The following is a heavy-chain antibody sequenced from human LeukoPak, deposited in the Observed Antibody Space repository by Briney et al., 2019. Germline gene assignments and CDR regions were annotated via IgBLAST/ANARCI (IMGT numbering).Heavy chain of an antibody. CDR3: ARASYAANDY. J-gene: IGHJ4*02. D-gene: IGHD2/OR15-2a*01. Sequence: ASVKVSCKASGYTFTSYDINWVRQAPGQGLEGMGWMNPNSGNTVYAQKFQGRVTITRNTSISTAYMELSSLRSEDTAVYYCARASYAANDYWGQGTLVTVSS. CDR1: GYTFTSYD. V-gene: IGHV1-8*03. CDR2: MNPNSGNT.